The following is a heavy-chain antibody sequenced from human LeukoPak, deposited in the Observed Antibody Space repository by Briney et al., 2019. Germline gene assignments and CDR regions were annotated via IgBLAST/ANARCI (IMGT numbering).Heavy chain of an antibody. D-gene: IGHD7-27*01. V-gene: IGHV1-46*01. CDR1: GYTFTGYY. CDR3: ARSATGAPYYMDV. Sequence: ASVKVSCKASGYTFTGYYMHWVRQAPGQGLEWMGIINPSGGSTSYAQKFQGRVTMTRDTSTSTVYMELSSLRSEDTAVYYCARSATGAPYYMDVWGKGTTVTISS. J-gene: IGHJ6*03. CDR2: INPSGGST.